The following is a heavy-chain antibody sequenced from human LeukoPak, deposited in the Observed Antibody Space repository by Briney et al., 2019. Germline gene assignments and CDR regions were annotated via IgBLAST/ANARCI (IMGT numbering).Heavy chain of an antibody. Sequence: GGSLRLSCAASGFTFSSYRMNWVRQAPGKGLEWVSSISTSNSYIYYTDSVKGRFTISRDNAKNSLYLQMNSLRAEDTAVYYCARGGTDYGDSDYWGQGTLVTVSS. CDR1: GFTFSSYR. D-gene: IGHD4-17*01. J-gene: IGHJ4*02. CDR3: ARGGTDYGDSDY. CDR2: ISTSNSYI. V-gene: IGHV3-21*01.